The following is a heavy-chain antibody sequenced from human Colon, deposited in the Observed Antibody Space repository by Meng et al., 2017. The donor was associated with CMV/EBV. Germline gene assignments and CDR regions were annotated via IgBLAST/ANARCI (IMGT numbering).Heavy chain of an antibody. CDR1: GFTFSSYE. Sequence: GGSLRLSCAASGFTFSSYEMNWVRQAPGKGLEWVSVISGSGGVTYYADSVKGRFTISRDNSKNTVYLQMNSLRAEDTVVYYCAKDCATTRCPSGYYYGMDVWGQGTTVTVSS. V-gene: IGHV3-23*01. CDR2: ISGSGGVT. D-gene: IGHD2-2*01. J-gene: IGHJ6*02. CDR3: AKDCATTRCPSGYYYGMDV.